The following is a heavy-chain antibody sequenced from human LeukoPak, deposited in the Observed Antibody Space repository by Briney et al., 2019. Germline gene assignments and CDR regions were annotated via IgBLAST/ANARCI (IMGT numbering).Heavy chain of an antibody. CDR1: GHTFTSYG. J-gene: IGHJ4*02. Sequence: ASVKVSCKASGHTFTSYGISWVRQAPGQGLEWMGWISAYNGNTNYAQKLQGRVTMTTDTSTSTAYMELRSLRSDDTAVYYCARGRITIFGVVIIPLDYWGQGTLVTVSS. D-gene: IGHD3-3*01. CDR2: ISAYNGNT. V-gene: IGHV1-18*01. CDR3: ARGRITIFGVVIIPLDY.